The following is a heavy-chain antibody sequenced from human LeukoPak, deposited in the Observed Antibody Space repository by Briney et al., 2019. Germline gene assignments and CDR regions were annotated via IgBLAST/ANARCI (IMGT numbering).Heavy chain of an antibody. D-gene: IGHD3-10*01. J-gene: IGHJ4*02. V-gene: IGHV4-39*07. CDR3: ARDPSYYGSGIPY. CDR2: IYYSGST. Sequence: SETLSLTRTVSGGSISSSSYYWGWIRQPPGKGLEWIGSIYYSGSTYYNPSLKSRVTISVDTSKNQFSLKLSSVTAADTAVYYCARDPSYYGSGIPYWGQGTLVTVSS. CDR1: GGSISSSSYY.